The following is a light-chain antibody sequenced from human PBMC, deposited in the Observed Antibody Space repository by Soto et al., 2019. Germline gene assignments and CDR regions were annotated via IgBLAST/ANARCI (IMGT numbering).Light chain of an antibody. Sequence: EIVLTQSPGTLSLSPGERATLSCRASQSVSTSYLAWYQQKPGQAPRLLIYDASNRATGIPARFSGSGSGTEFTLTNSSLQSEDFTVYYCQQYNNWPLTFGQGTKVDIK. CDR1: QSVSTSY. CDR3: QQYNNWPLT. J-gene: IGKJ1*01. CDR2: DAS. V-gene: IGKV3D-15*01.